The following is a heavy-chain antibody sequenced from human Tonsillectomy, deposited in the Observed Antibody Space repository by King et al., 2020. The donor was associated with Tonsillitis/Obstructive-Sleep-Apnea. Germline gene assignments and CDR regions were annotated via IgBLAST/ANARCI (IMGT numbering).Heavy chain of an antibody. CDR1: GGSISSYY. J-gene: IGHJ5*02. CDR3: ARLVPAAIGDNWFDP. CDR2: IYYSGST. D-gene: IGHD2-2*02. V-gene: IGHV4-59*01. Sequence: QVPLQESGPGLVKPSETLSLTCTVSGGSISSYYWSWIRQPPGKGLEWIGYIYYSGSTNYNPSLKSRVTISVDTSKNQFSLKLSSVTAADTAVYYCARLVPAAIGDNWFDPWGQGTLVTVSS.